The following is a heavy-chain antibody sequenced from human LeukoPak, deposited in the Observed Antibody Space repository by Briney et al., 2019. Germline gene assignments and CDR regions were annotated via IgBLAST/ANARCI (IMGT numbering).Heavy chain of an antibody. CDR1: GYTFTGYY. CDR2: ISPNSGGT. Sequence: ASVKVSCKASGYTFTGYYMHWVRQAPGQGLEWMGWISPNSGGTNYAQKFQGWVTMTRDTSISTAYMELSRLRSEDTAVYYCARAYWGELGPSFDYWGQGTLVTVSS. D-gene: IGHD1-26*01. CDR3: ARAYWGELGPSFDY. J-gene: IGHJ4*02. V-gene: IGHV1-2*04.